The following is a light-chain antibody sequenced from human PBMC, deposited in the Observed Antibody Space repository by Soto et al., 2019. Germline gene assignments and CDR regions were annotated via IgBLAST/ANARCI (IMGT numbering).Light chain of an antibody. J-gene: IGKJ2*01. CDR3: QQSYSTPYT. V-gene: IGKV1-39*01. CDR1: QSISSH. CDR2: AAS. Sequence: DIQMTQSPSSLSAFVGDRVTVTCRASQSISSHLNWYQQKPGKAPKLLIYAASSLQSGIPSRFSSSGSGKDFTLTISSLQPEDFATYYCQQSYSTPYTFGQGTKLEIK.